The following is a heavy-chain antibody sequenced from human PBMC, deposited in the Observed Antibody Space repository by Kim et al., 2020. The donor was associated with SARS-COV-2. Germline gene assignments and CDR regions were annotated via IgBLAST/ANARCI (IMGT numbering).Heavy chain of an antibody. CDR3: ARVSITMSDAFDI. V-gene: IGHV3-30*04. CDR1: GFTFSSYA. CDR2: ISYDGSNK. J-gene: IGHJ3*02. D-gene: IGHD3-22*01. Sequence: GGSLRLSCAASGFTFSSYAMHWVRQAPGKGLEWVAVISYDGSNKYYADSVKGRFTTSRDNSKNTLYLRMNSLRAEDTAVYYCARVSITMSDAFDIWGQGTMVTVSS.